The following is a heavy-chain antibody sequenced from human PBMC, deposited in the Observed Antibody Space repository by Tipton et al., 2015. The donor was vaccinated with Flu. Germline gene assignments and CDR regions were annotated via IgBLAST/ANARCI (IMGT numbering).Heavy chain of an antibody. CDR3: ARTAGQGAFDF. CDR2: IGTAGDT. CDR1: GFTFSSYD. Sequence: SLRLSCAASGFTFSSYDMHWVRQAKGKGLEWVSAIGTAGDTYYPGSVKGRFTISRENAKNSLYLQMNSLRAGDTAVYYCARTAGQGAFDFWGQGTLVTVSS. V-gene: IGHV3-13*01. D-gene: IGHD1-26*01. J-gene: IGHJ4*02.